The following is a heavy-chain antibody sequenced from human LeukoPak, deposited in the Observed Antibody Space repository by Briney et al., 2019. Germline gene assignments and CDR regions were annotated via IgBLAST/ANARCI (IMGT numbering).Heavy chain of an antibody. CDR2: ISSSSSYI. J-gene: IGHJ4*02. V-gene: IGHV3-21*01. D-gene: IGHD3-16*02. CDR3: ATTPGNYDYVWGSYHNFDY. Sequence: GGSLGLSCAASGFTFSSYAMSWVRQAPGKGLEWVSSISSSSSYIYYADSVKGRFTISRDNAKNSLYLQMNSLRAEDTAVYYCATTPGNYDYVWGSYHNFDYWGQGTLVTVSS. CDR1: GFTFSSYA.